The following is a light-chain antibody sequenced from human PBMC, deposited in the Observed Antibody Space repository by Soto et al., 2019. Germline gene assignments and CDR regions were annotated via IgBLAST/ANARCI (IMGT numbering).Light chain of an antibody. CDR3: SSNAGLHTI. Sequence: QSVLTQPRSVSGSPGQSVAISCTGTSSDVGGYDYVSWYQQFPGKVPKLIIYDVIKRPSGVPDRFSGSKSGNTASLTISGLQAEDEAYYYCSSNAGLHTIFGGGTKVTVL. V-gene: IGLV2-11*01. CDR2: DVI. CDR1: SSDVGGYDY. J-gene: IGLJ2*01.